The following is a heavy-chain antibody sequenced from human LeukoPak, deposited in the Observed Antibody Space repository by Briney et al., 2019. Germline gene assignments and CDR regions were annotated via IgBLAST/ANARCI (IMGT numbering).Heavy chain of an antibody. CDR1: GYTFTSYG. D-gene: IGHD6-19*01. V-gene: IGHV1-18*01. CDR2: ISAYNGNT. J-gene: IGHJ4*02. CDR3: ARAPEAVAATVFDY. Sequence: GASVKVSCKASGYTFTSYGISWVRQAPGQGLEWMGWISAYNGNTNYAQKLQGRVTMTTDTSTSTAYMELRSLRSDDTAVYYCARAPEAVAATVFDYWGQGTLVTVSS.